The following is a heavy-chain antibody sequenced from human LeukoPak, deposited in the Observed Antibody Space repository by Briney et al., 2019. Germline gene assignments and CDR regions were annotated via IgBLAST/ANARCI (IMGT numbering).Heavy chain of an antibody. CDR3: AREGDGYNSFDY. V-gene: IGHV4-59*01. CDR2: IYYSGST. CDR1: GGSISSYY. J-gene: IGHJ4*02. D-gene: IGHD5-24*01. Sequence: SETLSLTCTVSGGSISSYYWSWIRQPPGKGLEWIGYIYYSGSTNYNPSPKSRVTISVDTSKNQFSLELSSVTAADTAVYYCAREGDGYNSFDYWGQGTLVTVSS.